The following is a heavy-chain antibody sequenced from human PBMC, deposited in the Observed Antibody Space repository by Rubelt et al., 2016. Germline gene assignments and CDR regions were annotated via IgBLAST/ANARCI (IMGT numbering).Heavy chain of an antibody. CDR2: IYYSGST. D-gene: IGHD6-13*01. CDR3: ARHRYSSSWYGEYNWFDP. Sequence: QVQLKQWGAGLLKPSETLSLTCAVYGGSFNDYYWSWIRQPPGKGLEWIGHIYYSGSTYYNPSLKSRVTISVDTSNNQSSRKLGSVTAADTAVYYCARHRYSSSWYGEYNWFDPWGQGTLVTVSS. CDR1: GGSFNDYY. J-gene: IGHJ5*02. V-gene: IGHV4-34*02.